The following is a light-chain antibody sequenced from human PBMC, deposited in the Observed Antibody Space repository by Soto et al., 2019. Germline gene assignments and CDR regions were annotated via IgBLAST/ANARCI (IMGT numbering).Light chain of an antibody. Sequence: EIVLTQSPGTLSLSPGERVTLSCRASQSVTSSYIAWYQQKSGQAPRLLLYGASSRATGIPERFSGSGSGTDFTLTITRLEPEDFAVYFCQQYDVSPITFGLGTRLEI. V-gene: IGKV3-20*01. CDR3: QQYDVSPIT. CDR1: QSVTSSY. CDR2: GAS. J-gene: IGKJ5*01.